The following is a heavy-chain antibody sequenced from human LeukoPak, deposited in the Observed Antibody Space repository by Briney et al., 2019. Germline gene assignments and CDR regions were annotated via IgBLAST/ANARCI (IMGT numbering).Heavy chain of an antibody. CDR1: GGSISGSNYY. D-gene: IGHD5-12*01. Sequence: SETLSLTCTVSGGSISGSNYYWGWIRQPPGKGLEWIGSIYYSGSTYYNPSLKSRVTMSVDTSKNQFSLKLNSVTAADTAMYYCARDPYSGYDVYDYWGQGTLVTVSS. J-gene: IGHJ4*02. CDR2: IYYSGST. CDR3: ARDPYSGYDVYDY. V-gene: IGHV4-39*07.